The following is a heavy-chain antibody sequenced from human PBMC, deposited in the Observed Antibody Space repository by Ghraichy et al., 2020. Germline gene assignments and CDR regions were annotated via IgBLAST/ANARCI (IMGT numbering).Heavy chain of an antibody. CDR1: GYTFTSYD. Sequence: ASVKVSCKASGYTFTSYDINWVRQATGQGLEWMGWMNPNSGNTGYAQKFQGRVTMTRNTSISTAYMELSSLRSEDTAVYYCSRAPRGELLLHNWFDPWGQGTLVTVSS. J-gene: IGHJ5*02. CDR2: MNPNSGNT. D-gene: IGHD3-10*01. V-gene: IGHV1-8*01. CDR3: SRAPRGELLLHNWFDP.